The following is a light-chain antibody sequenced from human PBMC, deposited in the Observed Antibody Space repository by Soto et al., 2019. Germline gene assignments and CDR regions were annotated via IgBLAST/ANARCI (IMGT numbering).Light chain of an antibody. CDR3: QQYNNWPLT. CDR2: GAS. CDR1: QSVSSN. J-gene: IGKJ4*01. V-gene: IGKV3-15*01. Sequence: EIVMTQSPATLSVSPGERATLSCRASQSVSSNLAWYQQKPGQAPRLLIYGASARATNIPARFSGSGSGTEFTLTISSLQSEDFSVYYCQQYNNWPLTVGGGTKVEIK.